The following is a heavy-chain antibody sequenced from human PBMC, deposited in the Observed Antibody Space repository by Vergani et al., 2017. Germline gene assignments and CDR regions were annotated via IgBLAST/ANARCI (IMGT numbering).Heavy chain of an antibody. CDR3: ARSLAVPAGDFYYVMDV. CDR2: INTDSGAT. V-gene: IGHV1-2*02. CDR1: GYTFTGYY. J-gene: IGHJ6*02. Sequence: QVQLVQSGAEEKRPGASVKVPCKNSGYTFTGYYMPWVRQAPGQGLGWMGWINTDSGATNYAGRFQGRVTMSRYTSISTTYMELSRLRSDDTAVYFCARSLAVPAGDFYYVMDVWGQGTTVTVSS. D-gene: IGHD2-2*01.